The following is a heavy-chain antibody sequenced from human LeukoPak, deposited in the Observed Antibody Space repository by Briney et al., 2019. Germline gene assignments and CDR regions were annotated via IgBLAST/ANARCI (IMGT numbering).Heavy chain of an antibody. CDR2: IYYSGST. J-gene: IGHJ5*02. Sequence: SETLSLTCTVSGGSISSSSYYWGWIRQPPGKGLEWIGSIYYSGSTYCNPSLKSRVTISVDTSKNQFSLKLRSVTAADTAVCFCARGGINWFDPWGQGTLVTVSS. CDR3: ARGGINWFDP. V-gene: IGHV4-39*07. CDR1: GGSISSSSYY.